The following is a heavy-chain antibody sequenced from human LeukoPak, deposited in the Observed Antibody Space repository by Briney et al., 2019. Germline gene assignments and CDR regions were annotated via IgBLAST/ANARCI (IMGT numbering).Heavy chain of an antibody. CDR1: GYTFTSYH. CDR3: ARVGSGWYEFEY. Sequence: ASVKVSCKASGYTFTSYHMHWVRQAPGQGLEWVGWINPNSGGTNYAQKFQDWVTMTRDTSISTVYMELSRLKSDDTAMYYCARVGSGWYEFEYWGQGTLVTVSS. V-gene: IGHV1-2*04. J-gene: IGHJ4*02. D-gene: IGHD6-19*01. CDR2: INPNSGGT.